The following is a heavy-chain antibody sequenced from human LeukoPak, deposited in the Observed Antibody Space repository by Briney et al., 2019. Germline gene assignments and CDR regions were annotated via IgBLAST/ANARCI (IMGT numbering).Heavy chain of an antibody. Sequence: GGSLRLSCASSGFIFRFYGMSWVRQAPGKGLEWVSAISGSGGSTYYADSVKGRFTISRDNSKNTLYLQMNSLRAEDTAVYYCANSWNGATLCLFDYWGQGTLVTVSS. D-gene: IGHD1-26*01. CDR1: GFIFRFYG. J-gene: IGHJ4*02. CDR3: ANSWNGATLCLFDY. CDR2: ISGSGGST. V-gene: IGHV3-23*01.